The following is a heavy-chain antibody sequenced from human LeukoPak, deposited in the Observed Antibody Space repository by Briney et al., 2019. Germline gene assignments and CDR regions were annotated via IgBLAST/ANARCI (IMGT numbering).Heavy chain of an antibody. D-gene: IGHD3-16*02. CDR3: ARDRYDYIWGSYRRSGAFDI. Sequence: SQTLSLTCAISGDSVSSNSAAWNCVRQSPSRGLEWLGRTYYRSKWYNDYAVSVKSRITINPDTSKTQFSLQLNSVTPEDTAVYYCARDRYDYIWGSYRRSGAFDIWGQGTMVTVSS. CDR1: GDSVSSNSAA. V-gene: IGHV6-1*01. CDR2: TYYRSKWYN. J-gene: IGHJ3*02.